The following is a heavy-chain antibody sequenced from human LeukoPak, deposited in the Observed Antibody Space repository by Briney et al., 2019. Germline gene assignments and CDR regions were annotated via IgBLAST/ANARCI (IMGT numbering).Heavy chain of an antibody. Sequence: ASVKVSCKASGYTFTGYYMHWVRQAPGQGLEWIGWINPKSGGTNYAQKFQGRDTMTRDTSISTAYMELSRLRSDDTAVYYCARDKNPPYCGGDCAVDYFDYWGHGTLVTVSS. J-gene: IGHJ4*01. D-gene: IGHD2-21*02. CDR3: ARDKNPPYCGGDCAVDYFDY. V-gene: IGHV1-2*02. CDR2: INPKSGGT. CDR1: GYTFTGYY.